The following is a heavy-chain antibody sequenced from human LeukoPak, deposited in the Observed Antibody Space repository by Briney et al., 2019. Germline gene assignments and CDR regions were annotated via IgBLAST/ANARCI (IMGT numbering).Heavy chain of an antibody. V-gene: IGHV1-69*05. D-gene: IGHD3-22*01. CDR3: ASADSSGYSFDY. CDR2: IIPIFGTA. J-gene: IGHJ4*02. CDR1: GGTFSSYA. Sequence: SVKVSCKASGGTFSSYAISWVRQAPGQGLEWMGGIIPIFGTANYAQKLQGRVTMTTDTSTSTAYTELRSLRSDDTAVYYCASADSSGYSFDYWGQGTLVTVSS.